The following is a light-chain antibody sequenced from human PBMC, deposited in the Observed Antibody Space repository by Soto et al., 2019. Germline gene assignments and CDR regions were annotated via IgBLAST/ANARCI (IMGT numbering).Light chain of an antibody. CDR2: EVS. CDR1: SSDVGSYNR. J-gene: IGLJ1*01. V-gene: IGLV2-18*02. Sequence: QSALTQPPSVSGSPGQSVTISCTGTSSDVGSYNRVSWYQQPPGTAPKLMIYEVSNRPSGVTARFSGSKSGNTASLTISGLQAEDEADYYCNSYTTSSTYVFGTGTKVTVL. CDR3: NSYTTSSTYV.